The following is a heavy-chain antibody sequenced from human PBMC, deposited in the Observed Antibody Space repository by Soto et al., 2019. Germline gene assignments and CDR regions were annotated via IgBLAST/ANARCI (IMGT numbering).Heavy chain of an antibody. J-gene: IGHJ4*02. CDR3: ARVRVTMVRGAYSRYFDY. V-gene: IGHV1-18*01. D-gene: IGHD3-10*01. CDR1: GYCFTSYG. CDR2: ISAYNGNT. Sequence: ASVKVSCKAYGYCFTSYGISWVRQAPGQALEWMGWISAYNGNTNYAQKLQGRVTMTTDTSTSTAYMELRSLRSDDTAVYYCARVRVTMVRGAYSRYFDYWGQGTLVTVSS.